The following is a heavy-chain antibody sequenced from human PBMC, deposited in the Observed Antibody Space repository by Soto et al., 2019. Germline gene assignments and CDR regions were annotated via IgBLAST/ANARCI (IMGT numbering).Heavy chain of an antibody. J-gene: IGHJ6*02. CDR2: ISYDGGNK. Sequence: QVQLVESGGGVVQPGRSLRLSCAASGFTFNNYGMHWVRQAPGKGLEWVAVISYDGGNKYHADSMKGRFTISRDNSKNTLYLQMNSLRAEDTAVYYCVKAVGYCSSSSCRDYYYYYGMDVWGQGTTVTVSS. D-gene: IGHD2-2*01. CDR3: VKAVGYCSSSSCRDYYYYYGMDV. CDR1: GFTFNNYG. V-gene: IGHV3-30*18.